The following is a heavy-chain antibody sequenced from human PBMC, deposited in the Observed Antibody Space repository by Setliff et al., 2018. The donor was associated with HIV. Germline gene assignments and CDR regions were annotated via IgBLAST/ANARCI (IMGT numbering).Heavy chain of an antibody. Sequence: PSETLSLTCTVSGGSIRATSYYWGWIRQTPGKGLEWIGSIYLSGSTYYNPSLKSRVTISLDTSKNQFSLKLSSVTAADTAVYYCARGPLYYDYVWGSPFPVEYWGRETLGAVSS. J-gene: IGHJ4*02. V-gene: IGHV4-39*07. CDR1: GGSIRATSYY. D-gene: IGHD3-16*01. CDR3: ARGPLYYDYVWGSPFPVEY. CDR2: IYLSGST.